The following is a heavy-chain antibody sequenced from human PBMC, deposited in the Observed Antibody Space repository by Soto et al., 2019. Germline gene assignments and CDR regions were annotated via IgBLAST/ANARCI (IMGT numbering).Heavy chain of an antibody. CDR2: ISDSGGTS. CDR3: AKRPRALLTFDY. J-gene: IGHJ4*02. Sequence: EVQLVDSGGGLVQPGGSLRLSCAASGFIFSNYVMSWVRQAPGKGLEWVSSISDSGGTSYYADSVKGRFTISRDNSKNTRYLQMNSLRAEDTAIYYCAKRPRALLTFDYWGQGTLVTVSS. V-gene: IGHV3-23*04. CDR1: GFIFSNYV. D-gene: IGHD1-26*01.